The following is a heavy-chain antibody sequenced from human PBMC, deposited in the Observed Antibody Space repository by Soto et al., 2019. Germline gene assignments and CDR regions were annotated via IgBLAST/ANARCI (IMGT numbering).Heavy chain of an antibody. V-gene: IGHV4-34*01. CDR3: STRAYDTNGYYRFDP. Sequence: TERLSHTCAVYGESLSIHSWNWNSQSPGKGLEGIGDIKQSGRVNYSPSLKIRVTISLDTSKNQFSLTLSAVTAADTAMYYCSTRAYDTNGYYRFDPWGQGTLVTVSS. CDR2: IKQSGRV. J-gene: IGHJ5*01. CDR1: GESLSIHS. D-gene: IGHD3-22*01.